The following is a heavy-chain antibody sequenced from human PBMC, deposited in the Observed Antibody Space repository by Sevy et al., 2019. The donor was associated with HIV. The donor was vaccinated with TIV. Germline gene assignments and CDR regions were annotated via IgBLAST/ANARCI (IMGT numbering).Heavy chain of an antibody. J-gene: IGHJ3*02. CDR2: ISGGGYKI. CDR1: GFTFSSYA. Sequence: GGSLRLSCAASGFTFSSYAMSWVRQAPGKGLEWVSSISGGGYKIYYAYSVKGRFTISRDNSKNTLYLHLNSLRAEDTAVYYCAKDYVAMVRGVKNAFDIWGQGTMVTVSS. CDR3: AKDYVAMVRGVKNAFDI. V-gene: IGHV3-23*01. D-gene: IGHD3-10*01.